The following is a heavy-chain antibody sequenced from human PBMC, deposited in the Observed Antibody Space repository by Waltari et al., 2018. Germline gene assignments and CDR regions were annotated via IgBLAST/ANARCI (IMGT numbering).Heavy chain of an antibody. D-gene: IGHD3-3*01. CDR2: IAYNGRT. CDR3: GRSYDFWSGYPLDY. J-gene: IGHJ4*02. V-gene: IGHV4-59*01. CDR1: GDSINNYY. Sequence: QVQLQESGPGPVKPSETLSLTCAVSGDSINNYYWNWIRQPPGKELEWIGYIAYNGRTNYNPSLKSRVTISVDTSKTQFSLKLTSVTAADTAVYYCGRSYDFWSGYPLDYWGPGSLVTVSS.